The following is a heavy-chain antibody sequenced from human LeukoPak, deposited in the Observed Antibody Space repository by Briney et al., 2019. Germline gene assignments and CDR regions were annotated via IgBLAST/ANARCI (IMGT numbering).Heavy chain of an antibody. CDR3: ASNYYGSGRNIDY. V-gene: IGHV4-34*01. J-gene: IGHJ4*02. CDR2: INHSGST. D-gene: IGHD3-10*01. Sequence: SEALSLTCAVYGGSFSGYYWSWIRQPPGKGLEWIGEINHSGSTNYNPSLKSRVTISVDTSKNQFSLKLSSVTAVDTAVYYCASNYYGSGRNIDYWGQGTLVTVSS. CDR1: GGSFSGYY.